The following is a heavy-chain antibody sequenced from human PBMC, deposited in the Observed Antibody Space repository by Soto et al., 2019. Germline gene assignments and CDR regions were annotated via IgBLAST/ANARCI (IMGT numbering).Heavy chain of an antibody. V-gene: IGHV4-4*02. CDR2: IYHSGST. D-gene: IGHD3-22*01. CDR1: GGSISSSNW. CDR3: ARWYYYDSSGYYSDY. Sequence: SETLSLTCAVSGGSISSSNWWSCFRQPPGKGLEWIGEIYHSGSTNYNPSLKSRVTISVDKSKNQFSLKLSSVTAADTAVYYCARWYYYDSSGYYSDYWGQGTLVTVSS. J-gene: IGHJ4*02.